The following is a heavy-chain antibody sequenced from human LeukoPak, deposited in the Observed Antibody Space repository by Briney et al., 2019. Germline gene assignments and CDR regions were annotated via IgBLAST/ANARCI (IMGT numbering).Heavy chain of an antibody. CDR1: RFTFNRYS. CDR2: ISSSGGGT. CDR3: AKDWYSSSSIDAFDI. D-gene: IGHD6-13*01. Sequence: PGGSLGLSCAASRFTFNRYSISWVRQAPGKGLQWVSSISSSGGGTHYASSVRGRFTISRDNSKDTVFLKMNSLRAEDTAVYYCAKDWYSSSSIDAFDIWGQGTMVTVSS. J-gene: IGHJ3*02. V-gene: IGHV3-23*01.